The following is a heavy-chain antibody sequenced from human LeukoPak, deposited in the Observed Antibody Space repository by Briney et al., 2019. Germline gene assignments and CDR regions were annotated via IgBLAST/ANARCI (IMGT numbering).Heavy chain of an antibody. CDR2: ISSSSSYI. CDR1: GFTFSSYS. J-gene: IGHJ4*02. Sequence: GGSLRLSCAASGFTFSSYSMNWVRQAPGKGLEWVSSISSSSSYIYYADSVKGRFTISRDNAKNSLYLQMNSLRAEDTAVYYCASDRVSDYGDAPGGTTSDYWGQGTLVTVSS. CDR3: ASDRVSDYGDAPGGTTSDY. D-gene: IGHD4-17*01. V-gene: IGHV3-21*01.